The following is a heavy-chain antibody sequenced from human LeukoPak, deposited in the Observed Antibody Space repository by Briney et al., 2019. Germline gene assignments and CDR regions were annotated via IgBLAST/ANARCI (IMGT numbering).Heavy chain of an antibody. Sequence: PSETLSLTCTVSGGSISSYYWSWIRQPPGKGLEWIGYIYYSGSTNYNPSLKSRVTISVDTSKNQFSLKLSSVTAADTAVYYCARGRSSMVRGYYYYYMDVWGKGTTVTVSS. V-gene: IGHV4-59*01. CDR3: ARGRSSMVRGYYYYYMDV. CDR1: GGSISSYY. CDR2: IYYSGST. J-gene: IGHJ6*03. D-gene: IGHD3-10*01.